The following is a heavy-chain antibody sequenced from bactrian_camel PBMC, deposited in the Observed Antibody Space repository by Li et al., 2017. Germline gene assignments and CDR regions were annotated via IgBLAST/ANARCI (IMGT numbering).Heavy chain of an antibody. CDR2: LGTSGVP. J-gene: IGHJ4*01. CDR3: TACAQLCD. CDR1: RWPYASNA. D-gene: IGHD3*01. Sequence: HVQLVESGGGSVQAGESLNLTCEAARWPYASNAMAWFRQSPGREREGVAALGTSGVPTYTHSVRDRFIVSKDNAKNTVYLQMDSLKTEDTALYYCTACAQLCDWGQGTQVTV. V-gene: IGHV3S53*01.